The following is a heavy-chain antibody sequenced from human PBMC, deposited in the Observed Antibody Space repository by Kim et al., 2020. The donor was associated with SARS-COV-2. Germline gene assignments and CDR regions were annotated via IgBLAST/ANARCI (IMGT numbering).Heavy chain of an antibody. CDR1: GFTFSSHW. CDR3: ARDRGGRSGMDV. CDR2: IKEDGGEI. V-gene: IGHV3-7*01. J-gene: IGHJ6*02. Sequence: GGSLRLSCGASGFTFSSHWISWVRQAPGKGLEWVAYIKEDGGEIYYVDSVRGRFTISRDNAENSLYLQMNSLRHEDTAVYYCARDRGGRSGMDVWGQGTTVTVYS.